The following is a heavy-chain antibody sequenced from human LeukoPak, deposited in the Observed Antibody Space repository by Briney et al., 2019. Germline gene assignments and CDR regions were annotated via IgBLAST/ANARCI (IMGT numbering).Heavy chain of an antibody. D-gene: IGHD2-2*01. CDR1: GYIFTGYY. CDR3: ARVTQYGSLRYFDY. V-gene: IGHV1-2*02. J-gene: IGHJ4*02. Sequence: GASVKVSCKASGYIFTGYYMHWVRQAPGQGLEWMGWINPNSGGTNYAQKFQGRVTMTRDTSISTAYMELSRLRSDDTAVYYCARVTQYGSLRYFDYWGQGTLVTVSS. CDR2: INPNSGGT.